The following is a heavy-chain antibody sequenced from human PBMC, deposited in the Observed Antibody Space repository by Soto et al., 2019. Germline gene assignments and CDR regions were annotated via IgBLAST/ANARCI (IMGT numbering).Heavy chain of an antibody. Sequence: QVQLVQSGAEVKKPGASVKVSCKASGYTFTSYGISWVRQAPGQGLEWMGWISAYNGNTNYAQKLQGRVTMTTDTSTSTAYMELRSLRSDDTAVYYCASTCTSCSLGGWFDPWGQGTLVTVSS. CDR3: ASTCTSCSLGGWFDP. CDR1: GYTFTSYG. J-gene: IGHJ5*02. V-gene: IGHV1-18*01. CDR2: ISAYNGNT. D-gene: IGHD2-2*01.